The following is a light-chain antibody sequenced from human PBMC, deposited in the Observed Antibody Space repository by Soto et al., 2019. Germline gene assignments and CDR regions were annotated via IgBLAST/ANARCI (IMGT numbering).Light chain of an antibody. J-gene: IGLJ3*02. CDR2: EVT. V-gene: IGLV2-8*01. CDR3: SSFAGPVWV. Sequence: QSALTQPPSASGSPGQSVTISCTGTSSDIGGYDHVSWYQQHPGKAPKVIIYEVTKRPSGVPDRFSGSKAGNTASLTVFGLQAEDEADYYCSSFAGPVWVFGGGTQLTVL. CDR1: SSDIGGYDH.